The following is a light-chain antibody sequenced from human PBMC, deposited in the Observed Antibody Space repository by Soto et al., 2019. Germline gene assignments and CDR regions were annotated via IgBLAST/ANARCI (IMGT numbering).Light chain of an antibody. CDR3: QQRSNWSWT. J-gene: IGKJ1*01. CDR1: QSIRSY. V-gene: IGKV1-39*01. Sequence: DIQMTQSPSSLSAPVGDRVTVTCRASQSIRSYLNWYQQKPGKAPKVXIYTASSLQSGVPSRFSGSGAGTECTRTISSLEPEDVAVYYCQQRSNWSWTFGQGTKV. CDR2: TAS.